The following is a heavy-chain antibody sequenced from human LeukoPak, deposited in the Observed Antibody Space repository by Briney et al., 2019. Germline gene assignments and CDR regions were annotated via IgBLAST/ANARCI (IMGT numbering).Heavy chain of an antibody. D-gene: IGHD1-26*01. V-gene: IGHV1-2*02. CDR1: GYTLTDYY. Sequence: ASATVSCKTSGYTLTDYYIHWVRQAPGQGLEWMGWINCKSGGTKYAPKFDGRVTMSRATSINTAFMELTSLTADDTALYYCARGGSVVHPPEYTHHWGQGTLVTVSS. CDR2: INCKSGGT. J-gene: IGHJ1*01. CDR3: ARGGSVVHPPEYTHH.